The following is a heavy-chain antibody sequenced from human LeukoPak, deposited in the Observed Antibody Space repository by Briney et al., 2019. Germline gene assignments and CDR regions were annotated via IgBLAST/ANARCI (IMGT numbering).Heavy chain of an antibody. CDR3: AREIGSAARGR. V-gene: IGHV3-7*05. Sequence: PGGSLRLSCAVSGFTVSSSYMSWVRQAPGKGLEWVANIKEDGSEKYYVDSVEGRFTISRDNAKNSLYLQMNSLRDEDTAIYYCAREIGSAARGRWGQGTLVIVSP. D-gene: IGHD6-13*01. J-gene: IGHJ4*02. CDR1: GFTVSSSY. CDR2: IKEDGSEK.